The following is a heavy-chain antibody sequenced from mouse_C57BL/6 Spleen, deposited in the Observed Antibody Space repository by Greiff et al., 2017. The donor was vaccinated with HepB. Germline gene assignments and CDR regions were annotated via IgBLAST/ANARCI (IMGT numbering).Heavy chain of an antibody. CDR3: TRSTTVVYWYFDV. V-gene: IGHV1-15*01. D-gene: IGHD1-1*01. CDR1: GYTFTDYE. J-gene: IGHJ1*03. Sequence: VQLQQSGAELVRPGASVTLSCKASGYTFTDYEMHWVKQTPVHGLEWIGAIDPETGGTAYNQKFKGKAILTADKSSSTAYMELRSLTSEDSAVYYCTRSTTVVYWYFDVWGTGTTVTVSS. CDR2: IDPETGGT.